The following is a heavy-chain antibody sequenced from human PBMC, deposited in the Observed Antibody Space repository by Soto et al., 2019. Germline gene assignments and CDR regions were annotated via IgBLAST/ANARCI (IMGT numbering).Heavy chain of an antibody. CDR3: ARFFGSGFDY. CDR1: GFTFSTDS. Sequence: EVQLVESGGGLVQPGGSLRLSCVASGFTFSTDSMNWVRQAPGKGLERVAHISTSGTTRYYADSVKGRFTISRDNAKTSLYMQRDSLRNEDTAVYYCARFFGSGFDYWGQGTLVTVSS. CDR2: ISTSGTTR. J-gene: IGHJ4*02. D-gene: IGHD6-19*01. V-gene: IGHV3-48*02.